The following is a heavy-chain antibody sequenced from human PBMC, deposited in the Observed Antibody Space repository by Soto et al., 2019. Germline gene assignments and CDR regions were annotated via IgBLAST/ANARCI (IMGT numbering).Heavy chain of an antibody. CDR3: AKGGRQWLVTSDFNY. J-gene: IGHJ4*02. V-gene: IGHV3-30*18. CDR1: GFTFSDYA. D-gene: IGHD6-19*01. CDR2: VSHDGRNT. Sequence: VPLVESGGGVVQPGRSLRLSCAASGFTFSDYAMHWVRQAPGKGLEWVAVVSHDGRNTHYADSVKGRFTISRDSSNNTVSLEMTSLRAEDTAVYSCAKGGRQWLVTSDFNYWGQGALVTVSS.